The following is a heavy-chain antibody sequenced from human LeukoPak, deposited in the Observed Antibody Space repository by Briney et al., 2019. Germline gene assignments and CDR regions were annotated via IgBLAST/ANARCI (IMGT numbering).Heavy chain of an antibody. CDR3: ARENVYDSSGYYYFDY. J-gene: IGHJ4*02. V-gene: IGHV3-21*01. CDR1: GFTFSSYS. Sequence: GGPLRLSCAASGFTFSSYSMNWVRQAPGKGLEWVSSISSSSSYVYYADSVKGRFTISRDNAKNSLYLQMNSLRAEDTAVYYCARENVYDSSGYYYFDYWGQGTLVTVSS. CDR2: ISSSSSYV. D-gene: IGHD3-22*01.